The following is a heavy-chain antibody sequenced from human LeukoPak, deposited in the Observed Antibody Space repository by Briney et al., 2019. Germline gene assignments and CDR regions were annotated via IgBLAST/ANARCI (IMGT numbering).Heavy chain of an antibody. CDR1: GFTFSSYS. CDR2: ISSSSSTI. J-gene: IGHJ4*02. Sequence: GSLRLSCAASGFTFSSYSMNWVRQAPGKGLEWVSYISSSSSTIYYADSVNGRFTISRDNAKNSLYLQMNSLRAEDTAVYYCAIMGDYGEKYYFDYWGQGTLVTVSS. V-gene: IGHV3-48*01. D-gene: IGHD4-17*01. CDR3: AIMGDYGEKYYFDY.